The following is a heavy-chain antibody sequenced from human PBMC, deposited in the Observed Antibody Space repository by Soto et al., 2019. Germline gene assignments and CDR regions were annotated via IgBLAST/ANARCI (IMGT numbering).Heavy chain of an antibody. Sequence: EVQLVESGGGLVKPGGSLRLSCAASGFTFSSYSMNWVRQAPGKGLEWVSSISSSSSYIYYADSVKGRFTISRDNAKNSLYLQMNSLRAEDTAVYYCARENGPSGYEPHRLGYWGQGTLVTVSS. V-gene: IGHV3-21*01. CDR3: ARENGPSGYEPHRLGY. CDR2: ISSSSSYI. J-gene: IGHJ4*02. CDR1: GFTFSSYS. D-gene: IGHD5-12*01.